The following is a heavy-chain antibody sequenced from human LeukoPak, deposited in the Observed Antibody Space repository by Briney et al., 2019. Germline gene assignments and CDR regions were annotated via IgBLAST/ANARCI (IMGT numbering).Heavy chain of an antibody. CDR3: ASASGY. CDR1: GDSISSDY. Sequence: SETLSLTXSVSGDSISSDYCSWIRQLAGKGLEWIGRIYTTGSTNYNPSLKSRVTMSVDMSKNQFSLKLSSVTAADTAVYYCASASGYWGQGTLVTVSS. V-gene: IGHV4-4*07. J-gene: IGHJ4*02. CDR2: IYTTGST. D-gene: IGHD6-19*01.